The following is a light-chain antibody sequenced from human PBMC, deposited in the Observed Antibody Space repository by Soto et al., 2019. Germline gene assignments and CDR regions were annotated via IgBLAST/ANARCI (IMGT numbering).Light chain of an antibody. J-gene: IGKJ1*01. CDR3: QQNYMTPWT. Sequence: DIPLTQSPASLSASVGDRVIITCRASQSISTFLNWYQVKPGRAPKLLVFDASSRQGWVPSRIRGSGSDTKFTLTITDLQPEDFATYYCQQNYMTPWTFGQGTTVDI. V-gene: IGKV1-39*01. CDR1: QSISTF. CDR2: DAS.